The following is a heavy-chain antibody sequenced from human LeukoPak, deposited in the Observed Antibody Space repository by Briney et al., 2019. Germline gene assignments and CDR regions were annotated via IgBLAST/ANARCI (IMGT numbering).Heavy chain of an antibody. CDR2: IYYSGST. CDR1: GGSISSSSYY. CDR3: ARDYGDGYGDYTSGVDY. D-gene: IGHD4-17*01. J-gene: IGHJ4*02. Sequence: SETLSLTCTVSGGSISSSSYYWGWIRQPPGKGLEWIGSIYYSGSTYYNPSLKSRVTISVDTSKNQFSLKLSSVTAADTAVYYCARDYGDGYGDYTSGVDYWGQGTLVTVPS. V-gene: IGHV4-39*07.